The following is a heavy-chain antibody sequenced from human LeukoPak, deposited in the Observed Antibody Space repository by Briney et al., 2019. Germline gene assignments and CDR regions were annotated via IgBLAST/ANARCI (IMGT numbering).Heavy chain of an antibody. CDR3: AKSGSGWYSYFDY. V-gene: IGHV3-23*01. J-gene: IGHJ4*02. D-gene: IGHD6-19*01. CDR2: ISYGASTT. Sequence: GGSLRLSCAASGFTFGSYAMSWVRQVPGQGLERVSGISYGASTTYYADFVKGRFTISRDNSKNTLYLQMNSLRAEDTAVYYCAKSGSGWYSYFDYWGQGTLVTVSS. CDR1: GFTFGSYA.